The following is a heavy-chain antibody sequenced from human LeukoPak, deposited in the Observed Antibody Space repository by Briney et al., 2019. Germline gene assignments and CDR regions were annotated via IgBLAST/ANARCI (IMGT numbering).Heavy chain of an antibody. CDR2: ISAYNGNT. CDR1: GYTFTSYG. J-gene: IGHJ4*02. CDR3: ARGTYYYDSSGYYSFDY. Sequence: GASVKVSCKASGYTFTSYGISWVRQAPGQGLEWMGWISAYNGNTNYAQKLQGRVTMTTDTSTSTAYMELRSLRSDDTAAYYCARGTYYYDSSGYYSFDYWGQGTLVTVSS. V-gene: IGHV1-18*01. D-gene: IGHD3-22*01.